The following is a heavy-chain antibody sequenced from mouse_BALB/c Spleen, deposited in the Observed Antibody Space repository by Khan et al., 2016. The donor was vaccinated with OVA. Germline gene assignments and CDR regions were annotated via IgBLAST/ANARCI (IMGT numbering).Heavy chain of an antibody. CDR1: GYSFTVYY. Sequence: MQLEESGPDLVKPGASVKISCKASGYSFTVYYMSWVKQSHGKSPEWIGRVNPNNGNTNYNQKFKDKAILTVDKSSNTAYMELRSLTSEDSAVYYCASGYDFIAYWGQGTLVTVSA. D-gene: IGHD2-14*01. CDR2: VNPNNGNT. CDR3: ASGYDFIAY. J-gene: IGHJ3*01. V-gene: IGHV1-26*01.